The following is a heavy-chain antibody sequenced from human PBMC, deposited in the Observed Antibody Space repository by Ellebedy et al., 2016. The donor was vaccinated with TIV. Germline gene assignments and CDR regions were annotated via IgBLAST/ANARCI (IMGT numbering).Heavy chain of an antibody. D-gene: IGHD3-16*01. J-gene: IGHJ1*01. V-gene: IGHV1-69*13. CDR3: ARLSDRGEH. CDR2: IIPIFGTA. CDR1: GPTFSGSA. Sequence: ASVKVSCKASGPTFSGSAISWVRQAPGQGLEWMGGIIPIFGTANYAQKFQGRVTITADDFTNTAYMELSSLRPEDTAVYYCARLSDRGEHWGQGTQVTISS.